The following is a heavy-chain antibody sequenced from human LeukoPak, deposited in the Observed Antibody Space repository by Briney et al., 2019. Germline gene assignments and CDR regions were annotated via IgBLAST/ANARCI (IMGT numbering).Heavy chain of an antibody. D-gene: IGHD6-13*01. CDR2: IYYSGST. CDR3: ARDKIWPSSSPYGMDV. V-gene: IGHV4-59*12. CDR1: GGSISSYY. Sequence: PSETLSLTCTVSGGSISSYYWSWIRQPPGKGLEWIGYIYYSGSTNYNPSLKSRVTISVDTSKNQFSLKLSSVTAADTAVYYCARDKIWPSSSPYGMDVWGQGTTVTVSS. J-gene: IGHJ6*02.